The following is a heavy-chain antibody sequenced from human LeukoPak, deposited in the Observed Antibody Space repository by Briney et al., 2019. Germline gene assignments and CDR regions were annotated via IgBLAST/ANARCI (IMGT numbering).Heavy chain of an antibody. CDR2: IYYSGST. Sequence: SETLSLTCTVSGGSISSYYWSWIRQPPGKGLEWIGYIYYSGSTNYNPSLKSRVTISVDTSKNQFSLKLSSVTAADTAVYYCARITYYDILTGYSLAPFDIWGQGTMVTVSS. V-gene: IGHV4-59*01. CDR3: ARITYYDILTGYSLAPFDI. J-gene: IGHJ3*02. CDR1: GGSISSYY. D-gene: IGHD3-9*01.